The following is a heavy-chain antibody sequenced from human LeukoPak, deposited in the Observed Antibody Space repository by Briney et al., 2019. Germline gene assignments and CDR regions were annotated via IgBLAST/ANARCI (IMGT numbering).Heavy chain of an antibody. D-gene: IGHD3-22*01. Sequence: VASVKVSCKASGYTFTSYAISWARQAPGQGLEWMGRIIPILGIANYAQKFQGRVTITADKSTSTAYMELSSLRSEDTAVYYCARVRYYHDSSGYYLDYWGQGTLVTVSS. CDR3: ARVRYYHDSSGYYLDY. CDR2: IIPILGIA. V-gene: IGHV1-69*04. J-gene: IGHJ4*02. CDR1: GYTFTSYA.